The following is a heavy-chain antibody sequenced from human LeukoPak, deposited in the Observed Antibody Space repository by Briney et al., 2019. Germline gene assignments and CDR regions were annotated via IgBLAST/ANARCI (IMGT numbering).Heavy chain of an antibody. V-gene: IGHV3-21*01. CDR2: ISSSSSYI. CDR3: ARGVGMAAVGRFVNYFDY. Sequence: PGGSLRLSCAASGLTFSGYTMNWVRQAPGKGLEWVSSISSSSSYIYYADSVKGRFTISRHNAKNSLYLQMNSLRAEDTAVYYCARGVGMAAVGRFVNYFDYWGQGTLVTVSS. CDR1: GLTFSGYT. J-gene: IGHJ4*02. D-gene: IGHD6-13*01.